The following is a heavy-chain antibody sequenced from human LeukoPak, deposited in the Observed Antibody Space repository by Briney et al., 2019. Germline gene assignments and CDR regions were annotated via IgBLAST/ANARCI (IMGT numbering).Heavy chain of an antibody. Sequence: SENLSLTCTVSGGSISSGSYYWSWIRQPAGKGLEWIGRIYTSGSTNYNPSLKSRVTISVDTSKNQFSLKLSSVTAADTAVYYCARDRYSYAEYYFDYWGQGTLVTVSS. V-gene: IGHV4-61*02. CDR1: GGSISSGSYY. D-gene: IGHD5-18*01. CDR2: IYTSGST. J-gene: IGHJ4*02. CDR3: ARDRYSYAEYYFDY.